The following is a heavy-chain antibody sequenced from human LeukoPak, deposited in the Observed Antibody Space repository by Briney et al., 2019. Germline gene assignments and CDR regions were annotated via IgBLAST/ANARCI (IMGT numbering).Heavy chain of an antibody. CDR1: GSTFSGSA. CDR3: TSQYPEYYYGSGSYPLDY. J-gene: IGHJ4*02. V-gene: IGHV3-73*01. CDR2: IRSKANSYAT. Sequence: GGSLRLSCAASGSTFSGSAMHWVRQASGRGLEWVGRIRSKANSYATAYAASVKGRFTISRDDSKNTAYLQMNSLKTEDTAVYYCTSQYPEYYYGSGSYPLDYWGQGTLVTVSS. D-gene: IGHD3-10*01.